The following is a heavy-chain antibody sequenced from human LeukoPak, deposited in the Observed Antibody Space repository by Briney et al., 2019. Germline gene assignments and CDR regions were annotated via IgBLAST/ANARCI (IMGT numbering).Heavy chain of an antibody. CDR2: MNQDGSEK. D-gene: IGHD3-22*01. Sequence: GGSLRLSCAASGFTFSDYYMSWIRQAPGKGLEWVANMNQDGSEKYYVDSVKGRFTISRDNAKNSLYLQMNSLRAEDTAVYYCARGKLYSSAYWGQGTLVTVSS. V-gene: IGHV3-7*01. J-gene: IGHJ4*02. CDR1: GFTFSDYY. CDR3: ARGKLYSSAY.